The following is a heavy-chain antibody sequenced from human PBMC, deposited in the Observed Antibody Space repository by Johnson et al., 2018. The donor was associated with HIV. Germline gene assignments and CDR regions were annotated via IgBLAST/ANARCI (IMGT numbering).Heavy chain of an antibody. CDR1: GFTFRSYA. V-gene: IGHV3-30-3*01. D-gene: IGHD2-15*01. Sequence: QVQLVESGGGVVQPGRSLRLSCAASGFTFRSYAMHWVRQAPGKGLEWVALISYDGSHKFYADSVKGRFTISRDHSKNTLYLQMNSLRAEDTAVYYCARDHLRRSHAFDIWGPGTMVTVSS. J-gene: IGHJ3*02. CDR3: ARDHLRRSHAFDI. CDR2: ISYDGSHK.